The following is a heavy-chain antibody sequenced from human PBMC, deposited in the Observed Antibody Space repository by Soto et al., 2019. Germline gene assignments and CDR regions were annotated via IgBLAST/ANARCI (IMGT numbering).Heavy chain of an antibody. CDR1: GFTFSSYA. CDR3: ARDQVVLRFLEWLPHYFDY. J-gene: IGHJ4*02. CDR2: ISYDGSNK. D-gene: IGHD3-3*01. V-gene: IGHV3-30-3*01. Sequence: QVQLVESGGGVVQPGRSLRLSCAASGFTFSSYAMHWVRQAPGKGLEWVAVISYDGSNKYYADSVKGRFTISRDNSKNTLYLQMNSLRAEDTAVYYCARDQVVLRFLEWLPHYFDYWGQGTLVTVSS.